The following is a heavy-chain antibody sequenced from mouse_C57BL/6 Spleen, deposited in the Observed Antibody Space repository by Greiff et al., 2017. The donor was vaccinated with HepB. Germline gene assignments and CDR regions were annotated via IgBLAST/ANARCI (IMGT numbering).Heavy chain of an antibody. J-gene: IGHJ3*01. Sequence: EVHLVVSGGDLVKPGGSLKLSCAASGFTFSSYGMSWVRQTPDKRLEWVATISSGGSYTYYPDSVKGRFTISRDNAKNTLYLQMSSLKSEDTAMYYCARPDYGYDWFAYWGQGTLVTVSA. CDR1: GFTFSSYG. CDR2: ISSGGSYT. CDR3: ARPDYGYDWFAY. V-gene: IGHV5-6*01. D-gene: IGHD2-2*01.